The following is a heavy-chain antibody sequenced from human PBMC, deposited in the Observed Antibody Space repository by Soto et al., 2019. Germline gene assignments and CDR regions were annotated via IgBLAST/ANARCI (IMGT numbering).Heavy chain of an antibody. CDR2: MNPNSGNT. Sequence: ASVKVSCKASGYTFTIYDINWVLQSTGQGREWMGWMNPNSGNTGYAQKFQGRVTMTRNTSISTAYMELSSLRSEDTAVYYCARGFDCSSTSCNPWGQGTLVTVSS. D-gene: IGHD2-2*01. V-gene: IGHV1-8*01. J-gene: IGHJ5*02. CDR3: ARGFDCSSTSCNP. CDR1: GYTFTIYD.